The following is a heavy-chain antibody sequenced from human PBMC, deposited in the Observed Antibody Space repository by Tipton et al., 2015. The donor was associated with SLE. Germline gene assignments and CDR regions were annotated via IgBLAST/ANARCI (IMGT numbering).Heavy chain of an antibody. CDR1: GGSISSHY. J-gene: IGHJ6*03. Sequence: TLSLTCTVSGGSISSHYWSWIRQPPGKGLEWIGYIYYSGSTNYNPSLKSRVTISVDTSKNQLSLKLSSVTAADTAVYYCARGLRIIKHLDYMDVWGKGTTVTVSS. CDR3: ARGLRIIKHLDYMDV. V-gene: IGHV4-59*11. CDR2: IYYSGST. D-gene: IGHD3-16*01.